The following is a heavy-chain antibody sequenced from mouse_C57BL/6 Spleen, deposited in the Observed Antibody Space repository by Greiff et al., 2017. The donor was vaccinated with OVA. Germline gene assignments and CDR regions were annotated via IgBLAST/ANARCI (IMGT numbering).Heavy chain of an antibody. CDR3: AREVYDSFDY. CDR2: ISYDGSN. Sequence: DVQLQESGPGLVKPSQSLSLTCSVTGYSITSGYYWNWIRQFPGNKLEWMGYISYDGSNNYNPSLKNRISITRDTSKNQFFLKLNSVTTEDTATYYCAREVYDSFDYWGQGTTLTVSS. J-gene: IGHJ2*01. D-gene: IGHD2-3*01. V-gene: IGHV3-6*01. CDR1: GYSITSGYY.